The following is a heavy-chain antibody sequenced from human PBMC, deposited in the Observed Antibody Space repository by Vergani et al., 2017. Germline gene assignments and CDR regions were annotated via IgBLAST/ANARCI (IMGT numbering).Heavy chain of an antibody. V-gene: IGHV3-33*01. CDR3: AREPFGVARPFDY. D-gene: IGHD3-3*01. J-gene: IGHJ4*02. CDR1: GFTFSRYG. Sequence: QVQLVESGGGVVQPGRSLRLSCAASGFTFSRYGMHWVRQAPGKGLEWVAVIWYDGSNKYYADSVKGRFTISRDNSKNTLYLQMNSLRAEDTAVYYCAREPFGVARPFDYWGQGTLVTVSS. CDR2: IWYDGSNK.